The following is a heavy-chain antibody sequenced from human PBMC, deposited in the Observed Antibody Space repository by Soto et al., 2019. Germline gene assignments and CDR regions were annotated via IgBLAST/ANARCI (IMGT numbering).Heavy chain of an antibody. CDR3: AREDSIIIPAVSDF. CDR1: GFTFNNYG. D-gene: IGHD2-2*01. CDR2: VSKSDYT. J-gene: IGHJ4*02. Sequence: GGSLRLSCAVSGFTFNNYGINWVRQAPGKGLEWVSSVSKSDYTYYSDSVKGRFTISRDNAKNSVSLQMNTPRAEDTAVYYCAREDSIIIPAVSDFWGQGALVTVSS. V-gene: IGHV3-21*01.